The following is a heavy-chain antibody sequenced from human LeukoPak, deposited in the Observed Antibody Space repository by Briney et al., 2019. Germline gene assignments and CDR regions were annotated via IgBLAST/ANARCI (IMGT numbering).Heavy chain of an antibody. CDR3: ARTGSTVTMLYPFDH. CDR2: IYYSGST. D-gene: IGHD4-17*01. J-gene: IGHJ4*02. Sequence: SETLSLTCTVSGGSIRSYYWSWIRQPPGKGLEWIGYIYYSGSTNYNLSLKSRVSISVDTSKNQFSLKLSSVTAADTAVYYCARTGSTVTMLYPFDHWGQGTLVTVSS. V-gene: IGHV4-59*01. CDR1: GGSIRSYY.